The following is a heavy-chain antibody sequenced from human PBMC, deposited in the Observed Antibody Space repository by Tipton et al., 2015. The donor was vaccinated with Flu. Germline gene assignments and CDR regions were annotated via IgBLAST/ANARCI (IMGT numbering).Heavy chain of an antibody. V-gene: IGHV3-48*03. J-gene: IGHJ5*02. Sequence: SLRLSCAASGFTFSSYEMNWVRQAPGKGLEWVSYISSSGSTIYYADSVKGRFTISRDNAKNSLYLQMNNLRAEDTAVYYCASLEISTRANWFDPWGQGTLVTVSS. D-gene: IGHD1-1*01. CDR2: ISSSGSTI. CDR3: ASLEISTRANWFDP. CDR1: GFTFSSYE.